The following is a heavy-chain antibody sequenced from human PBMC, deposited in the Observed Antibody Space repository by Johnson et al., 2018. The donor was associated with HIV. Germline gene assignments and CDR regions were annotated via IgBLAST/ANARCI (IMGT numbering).Heavy chain of an antibody. V-gene: IGHV3-33*06. CDR1: GFTFDDYD. Sequence: QEQLVESGGGVVRPGESLRLSCVASGFTFDDYDMTWVRQAPGKGLEWVAVIWYDGSNKYYADSVKGRFTISRDNSKNTLYLQMNSLRAEDTAVYYCAKDLSGYSYGYGAFDIWGQGTMVTVSS. D-gene: IGHD5-18*01. CDR3: AKDLSGYSYGYGAFDI. J-gene: IGHJ3*02. CDR2: IWYDGSNK.